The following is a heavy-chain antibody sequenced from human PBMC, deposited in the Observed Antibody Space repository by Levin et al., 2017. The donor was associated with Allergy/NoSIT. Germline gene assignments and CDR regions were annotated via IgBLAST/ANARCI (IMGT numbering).Heavy chain of an antibody. V-gene: IGHV3-72*01. CDR2: SRDKAHSYNT. CDR1: GFTFSDHY. D-gene: IGHD2-2*01. CDR3: ARNLHSTIYYHDY. Sequence: PGGSLRLSCAVSGFTFSDHYMDWVRQAPGKGLEWVARSRDKAHSYNTEYAASVKGRFTISRDESKNSLYLQMNSLKTEDTAIYYDARNLHSTIYYHDYWGQGDLVTVSS. J-gene: IGHJ4*02.